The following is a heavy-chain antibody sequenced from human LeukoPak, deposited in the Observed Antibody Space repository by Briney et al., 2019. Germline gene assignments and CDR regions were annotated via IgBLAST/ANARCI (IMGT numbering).Heavy chain of an antibody. CDR3: ARWGPLDYYMDV. CDR2: FSAYNGNT. CDR1: GYTFTSYG. V-gene: IGHV1-18*01. D-gene: IGHD7-27*01. J-gene: IGHJ6*03. Sequence: ASVKASCKASGYTFTSYGISWVRQAPGQGLECMGWFSAYNGNTNYAQKLQGRVTMTTDTSTSTAYMELRSLRSDDTAVYYCARWGPLDYYMDVWGKGTTVTVSS.